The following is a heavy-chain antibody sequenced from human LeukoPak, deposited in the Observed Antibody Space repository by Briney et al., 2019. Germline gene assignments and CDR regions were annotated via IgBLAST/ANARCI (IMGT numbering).Heavy chain of an antibody. CDR2: TSGSGATT. V-gene: IGHV3-23*01. CDR3: AKDMDRSGYYAYYYYYMDV. Sequence: GGPLRLSCVASGLTFSNYAMSWVRQAPGRGLEWVSATSGSGATTYYADSVKGRFTISRDNSKNTLFLQMNSLRAEDTAVYYCAKDMDRSGYYAYYYYYMDVWGKGTTVTVSS. J-gene: IGHJ6*03. CDR1: GLTFSNYA. D-gene: IGHD3-22*01.